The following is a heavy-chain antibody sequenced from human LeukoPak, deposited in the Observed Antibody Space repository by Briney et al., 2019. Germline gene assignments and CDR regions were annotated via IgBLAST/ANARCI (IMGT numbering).Heavy chain of an antibody. J-gene: IGHJ6*03. Sequence: ASVKVSCKASGYTFTGYYMHWVRQAPGQGLEWMAWIDPKSGATNYAQRFQGRVTMTRDTSIITAYMELSRLRSDDTAVYYCARNRAVAGMAYYYYYMDVWGKGTTVTVSS. D-gene: IGHD6-19*01. CDR3: ARNRAVAGMAYYYYYMDV. V-gene: IGHV1-2*02. CDR2: IDPKSGAT. CDR1: GYTFTGYY.